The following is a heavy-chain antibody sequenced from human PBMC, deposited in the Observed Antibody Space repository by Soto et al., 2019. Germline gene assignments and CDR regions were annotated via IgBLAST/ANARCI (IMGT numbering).Heavy chain of an antibody. V-gene: IGHV3-30-3*01. CDR1: GFTFSNFA. CDR3: ARAESVRLPPAQY. J-gene: IGHJ4*02. D-gene: IGHD2-2*01. Sequence: PGGSLRLSCAASGFTFSNFAMHWVRRAPGKGLEWVAVISYDGTNKYYADSVKGRFTISRDSSKDTLYLLMNSLRPEDTAAYYCARAESVRLPPAQYWGQGTLVTVSS. CDR2: ISYDGTNK.